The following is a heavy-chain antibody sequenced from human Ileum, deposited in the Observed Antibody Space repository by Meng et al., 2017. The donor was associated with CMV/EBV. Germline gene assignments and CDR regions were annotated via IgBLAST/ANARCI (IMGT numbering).Heavy chain of an antibody. CDR2: ISNSGGSA. CDR3: VTVDQPFWGSLGP. CDR1: GFIFSNNA. J-gene: IGHJ1*01. V-gene: IGHV3-23*01. D-gene: IGHD3-3*02. Sequence: GGSLRLSCAASGFIFSNNAMNWVRQAPGKGLEWVSTISNSGGSANYADSVKDRFTISRDNSKNALYLQMHSLRAGDTAIYCCVTVDQPFWGSLGPWGQGTLVTVSS.